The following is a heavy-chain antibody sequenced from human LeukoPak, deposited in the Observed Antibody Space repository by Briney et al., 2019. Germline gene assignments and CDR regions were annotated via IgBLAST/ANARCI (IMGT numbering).Heavy chain of an antibody. CDR2: IYASGST. Sequence: SETLSLTCTVSGASISNYYWSWIQQPAGKGLERIGRIYASGSTNYSPSLKSRVTISVDQSKNQFSLKLNSVTAADTAVYYCARGETIFPYWGQGTLVTVSS. D-gene: IGHD3-9*01. CDR3: ARGETIFPY. J-gene: IGHJ4*02. V-gene: IGHV4-4*07. CDR1: GASISNYY.